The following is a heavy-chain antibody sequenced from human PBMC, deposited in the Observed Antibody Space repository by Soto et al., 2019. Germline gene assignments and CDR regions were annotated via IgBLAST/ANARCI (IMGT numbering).Heavy chain of an antibody. J-gene: IGHJ3*02. CDR3: ARAEWELPQDAFDI. CDR2: ISSSRSYI. Sequence: EVQLVESGGGLVKPGGSVRLSCAASGFTFSSYSMNWVRQAPGKGLEWVSSISSSRSYIYYADSVKGRFTISRDNAKNSLYLQMNSLRAEDTAVYYCARAEWELPQDAFDIWGQGTMVTVSS. CDR1: GFTFSSYS. D-gene: IGHD1-26*01. V-gene: IGHV3-21*01.